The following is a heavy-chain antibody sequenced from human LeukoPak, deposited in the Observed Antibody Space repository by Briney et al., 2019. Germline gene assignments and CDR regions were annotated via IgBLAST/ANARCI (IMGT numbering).Heavy chain of an antibody. Sequence: GGSLRLSCAASGFTFSSYGMSWVRQAPGKGLEWVSAISGSGGSTYYADSVKGRFTISRDNSKNTLYLQMNSLRAEDTAVYYCARDSGSSAYFHWGQGTLVAVSS. J-gene: IGHJ4*02. V-gene: IGHV3-23*01. CDR3: ARDSGSSAYFH. D-gene: IGHD3-22*01. CDR1: GFTFSSYG. CDR2: ISGSGGST.